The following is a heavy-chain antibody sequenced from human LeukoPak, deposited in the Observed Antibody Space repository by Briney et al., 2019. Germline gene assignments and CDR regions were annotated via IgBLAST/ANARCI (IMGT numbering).Heavy chain of an antibody. Sequence: GGSLRLSCAASGFTFSNYAMSWVRQAPGKGLEWVSGISGSGGSTYYADSVKGRFTISRDNAENSLYLQMNSLRVEDTAFYYCARDLAYSRLDYWGQGMLVTVSS. V-gene: IGHV3-23*01. J-gene: IGHJ4*02. CDR3: ARDLAYSRLDY. CDR2: ISGSGGST. CDR1: GFTFSNYA. D-gene: IGHD5-18*01.